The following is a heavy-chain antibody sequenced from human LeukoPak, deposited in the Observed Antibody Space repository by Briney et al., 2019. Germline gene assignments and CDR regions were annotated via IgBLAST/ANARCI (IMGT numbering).Heavy chain of an antibody. CDR3: ARGSRVSRDFDL. CDR2: IYHSGST. CDR1: GGSISSSNR. V-gene: IGHV4-4*02. D-gene: IGHD6-13*01. J-gene: IGHJ2*01. Sequence: SETLSLTCAVSGGSISSSNRWSWVRQPPGQGLEWIGEIYHSGSTNYNPSLKSRVTISVDKSKNQFSLKLSSVTAADTAVYYCARGSRVSRDFDLWGRGTLVTVSS.